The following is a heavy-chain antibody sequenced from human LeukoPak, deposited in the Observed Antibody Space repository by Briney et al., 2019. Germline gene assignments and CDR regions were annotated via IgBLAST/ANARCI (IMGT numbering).Heavy chain of an antibody. V-gene: IGHV4-34*01. CDR2: INHSGST. J-gene: IGHJ4*02. CDR1: GGSFSGYY. CDR3: ARALWTGTTYGDFDY. D-gene: IGHD1-1*01. Sequence: SETLSLTCAVYGGSFSGYYWSWIRQPPGKGPEWIGEINHSGSTNYNPSLKSRVTISVDTSKNQFSLKLSSVTAADTAVYYCARALWTGTTYGDFDYWGQGTLVTVSS.